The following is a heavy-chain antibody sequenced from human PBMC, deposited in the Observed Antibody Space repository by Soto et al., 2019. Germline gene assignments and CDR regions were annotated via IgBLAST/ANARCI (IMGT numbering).Heavy chain of an antibody. J-gene: IGHJ2*01. V-gene: IGHV5-10-1*01. CDR3: ARHVHSSSPHWYFDL. CDR2: IDPSDSYT. Sequence: GESLKISCKGSGYSFTSYWISWVRQMPGKGLEWMGRIDPSDSYTNYSPSFQGHVTISADKSISTAYLQWSSLKASDTAMYYCARHVHSSSPHWYFDLWGRGTLVTVSS. D-gene: IGHD6-13*01. CDR1: GYSFTSYW.